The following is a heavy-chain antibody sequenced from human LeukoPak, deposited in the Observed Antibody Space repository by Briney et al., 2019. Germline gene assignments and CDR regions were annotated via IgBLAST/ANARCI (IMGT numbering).Heavy chain of an antibody. CDR2: IKQDGSEK. Sequence: GGSLRLSCAASGFTFGSYWMTWVRQAPGKGLEWVANIKQDGSEKYYVDSVKGRFTISRDNAKNSLFLQMNSLRAEDTAVYYCRGVSGSYNRRVYWGQGTLVTVSS. J-gene: IGHJ4*02. CDR3: RGVSGSYNRRVY. D-gene: IGHD1-1*01. CDR1: GFTFGSYW. V-gene: IGHV3-7*01.